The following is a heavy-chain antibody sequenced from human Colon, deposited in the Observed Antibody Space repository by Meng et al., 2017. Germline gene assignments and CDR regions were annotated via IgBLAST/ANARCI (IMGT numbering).Heavy chain of an antibody. Sequence: QVQLQGSGPRRVRPSDTLSLTCTLSGGSVSSLSSYWSWIRQTPGKGLEWIGYVYYTGSANYNPSLKSRVTISVDTSKNHFSLNLTSVTAADTAVYYCARGRGSYSSIDFWGQGTLVTVSS. J-gene: IGHJ4*02. CDR2: VYYTGSA. CDR1: GGSVSSLSSY. CDR3: ARGRGSYSSIDF. D-gene: IGHD1-26*01. V-gene: IGHV4-61*03.